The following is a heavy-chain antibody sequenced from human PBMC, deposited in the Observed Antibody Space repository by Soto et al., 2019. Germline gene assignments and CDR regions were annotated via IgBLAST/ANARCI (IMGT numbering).Heavy chain of an antibody. Sequence: QVHLVQSGAEVKKPGASVKVSCKASGYTFTSYGITWVRQAPGQGLEWMGWISAHNGNTDYAQKLQGRVIVTRDTSTSTAYMELRSLISDDTAVYYWARGRYGDYWGQGARVTSSS. V-gene: IGHV1-18*01. J-gene: IGHJ4*02. CDR2: ISAHNGNT. CDR1: GYTFTSYG. CDR3: ARGRYGDY. D-gene: IGHD1-1*01.